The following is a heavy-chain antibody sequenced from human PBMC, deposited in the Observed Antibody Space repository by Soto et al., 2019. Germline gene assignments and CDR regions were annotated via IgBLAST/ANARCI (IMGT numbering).Heavy chain of an antibody. J-gene: IGHJ4*02. V-gene: IGHV3-73*02. D-gene: IGHD6-13*01. CDR1: GFIFSGTT. Sequence: EVQLVESGGDLVQPGGSLKLSCAASGFIFSGTTIHWVRQASGEGLEWVGRIRGRADNYATGYAASVRARFTIPRNDSKKTAYLKMNSQNTEDTAVYFCTRAADGNNADYWGQGTLVTVSS. CDR2: IRGRADNYAT. CDR3: TRAADGNNADY.